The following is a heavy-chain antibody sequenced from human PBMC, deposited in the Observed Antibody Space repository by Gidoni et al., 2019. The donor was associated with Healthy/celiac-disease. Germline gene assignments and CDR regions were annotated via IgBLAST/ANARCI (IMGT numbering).Heavy chain of an antibody. CDR2: IYPGDSAT. Sequence: EVQLVQPGAEVKQPGEALKLSCKGSGYSFTSYWIGWVRQMPGKGLEWMGIIYPGDSATRYSPACQGQVTISADKSISTAYLQWSSLKASDTAMYYCARQALQGAGTDYWGQGTLVTVSS. CDR3: ARQALQGAGTDY. CDR1: GYSFTSYW. D-gene: IGHD6-19*01. J-gene: IGHJ4*02. V-gene: IGHV5-51*01.